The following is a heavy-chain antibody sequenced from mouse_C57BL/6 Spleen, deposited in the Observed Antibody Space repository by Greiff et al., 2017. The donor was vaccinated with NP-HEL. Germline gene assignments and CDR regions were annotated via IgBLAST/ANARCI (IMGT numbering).Heavy chain of an antibody. CDR1: GFNIKNTY. D-gene: IGHD1-1*01. V-gene: IGHV14-3*01. J-gene: IGHJ4*01. Sequence: EVQLQQSVAELVRPGASVKLSCTASGFNIKNTYMHWVKQRPEQGLEWIGRIDPANGNTKYAPKFQGKATITADTSSNTAYLQLSSLTSEDTAIYYYASAYYYGSSYGYAMDYWGQGTSVTVSS. CDR3: ASAYYYGSSYGYAMDY. CDR2: IDPANGNT.